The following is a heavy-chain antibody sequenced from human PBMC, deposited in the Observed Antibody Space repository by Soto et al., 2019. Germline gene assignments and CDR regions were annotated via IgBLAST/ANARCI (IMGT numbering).Heavy chain of an antibody. J-gene: IGHJ6*02. D-gene: IGHD2-15*01. CDR3: AKAQGVVVVAATNVYGMDV. CDR1: GFTFSSYA. Sequence: PGGSLRLSCAASGFTFSSYAMSWVRQAPGKGLEWVSAISGSGGSTYYADSVKGQFTISRDNSKNTLYLQMNSLRAEDTAVYYCAKAQGVVVVAATNVYGMDVWGQGTTVTVSS. CDR2: ISGSGGST. V-gene: IGHV3-23*01.